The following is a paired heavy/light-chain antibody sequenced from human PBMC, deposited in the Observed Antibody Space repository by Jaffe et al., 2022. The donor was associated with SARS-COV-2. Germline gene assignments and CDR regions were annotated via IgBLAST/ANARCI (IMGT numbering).Light chain of an antibody. CDR2: GAS. V-gene: IGKV3-15*01. CDR1: QSVNSN. CDR3: QQYNNWPPLT. Sequence: EIVMTQSPATLSVSPGERATLSCRASQSVNSNLAWYQQKPGQAPRLLIYGASTRATGISARFSGSGSGTEFTLTISSLQSEDFAVYYCQQYNNWPPLTFGGGTKVEIQ. J-gene: IGKJ4*01.
Heavy chain of an antibody. V-gene: IGHV4-59*08. Sequence: QVQLQESGPGLVKPSETLSLTCTVSGGSISSYYWGWIRQPPGKGLEWIGYIFYSGSTNYNPSLKSRVTISVDTSKNQFSLKLSSVTAADTAVYYCARREILAWYFGLWGRGTLVTVSS. J-gene: IGHJ2*01. CDR3: ARREILAWYFGL. CDR2: IFYSGST. CDR1: GGSISSYY.